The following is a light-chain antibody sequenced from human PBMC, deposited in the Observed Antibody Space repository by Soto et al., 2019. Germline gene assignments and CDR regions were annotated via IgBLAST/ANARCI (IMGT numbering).Light chain of an antibody. V-gene: IGLV2-14*01. J-gene: IGLJ2*01. CDR2: EVS. CDR3: SSYTSSSTDAV. Sequence: QSALTQPASVSGSPGQSITISCTGTSSDVGGHNYVYWYQQHPGKAPKLIICEVSNRPSGVSNRFSGSKSGNTASLTISGLQAEDEADYYCSSYTSSSTDAVFGGGTKVTVL. CDR1: SSDVGGHNY.